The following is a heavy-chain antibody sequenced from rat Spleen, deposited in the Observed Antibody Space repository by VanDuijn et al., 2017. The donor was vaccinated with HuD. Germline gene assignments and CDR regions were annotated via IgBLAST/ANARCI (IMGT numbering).Heavy chain of an antibody. J-gene: IGHJ2*01. V-gene: IGHV2-6*01. CDR3: VRDPGTLRTIWGYFDY. D-gene: IGHD1-4*01. CDR1: GFSLTSYT. CDR2: ISSGGST. Sequence: QVQLKESGPGLVQPSQTLSLTCTVSGFSLTSYTVSWVRQPPGKGLEWIAAISSGGSTYYNSALKSRLSISKDTSKSQVFLKMNSLQTEDTATYYCVRDPGTLRTIWGYFDYWGQGVMVTVSS.